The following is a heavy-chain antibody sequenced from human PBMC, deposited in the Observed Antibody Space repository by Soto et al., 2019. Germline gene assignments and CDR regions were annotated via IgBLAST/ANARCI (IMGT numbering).Heavy chain of an antibody. CDR2: IDPSDGTT. J-gene: IGHJ3*02. CDR3: ARDEVPDVQNDAFDI. CDR1: GYAFTTYH. Sequence: ASVKVSCKASGYAFTTYHMHWVRQAPGQGLEWMGMIDPSDGTTTYAQKLQGRATMTRDTATSTVYMELSSLRSEDTAVYYCARDEVPDVQNDAFDIWGQGTMVTVS. V-gene: IGHV1-46*04.